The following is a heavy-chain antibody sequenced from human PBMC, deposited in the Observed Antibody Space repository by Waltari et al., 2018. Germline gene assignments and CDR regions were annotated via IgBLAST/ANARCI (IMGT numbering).Heavy chain of an antibody. CDR2: IYYSGST. Sequence: QVQLQESGPGLVKPSETLSLTCTVSGGSISSYYWSWIRQPPGKGLEWIGYIYYSGSTNYNPSLKSRVTISVDTSKNQFSLKLSSVTAADTAVYYCARDGRSGSHFDAFDIWGQGTMVTVSS. CDR3: ARDGRSGSHFDAFDI. D-gene: IGHD1-26*01. CDR1: GGSISSYY. J-gene: IGHJ3*02. V-gene: IGHV4-59*01.